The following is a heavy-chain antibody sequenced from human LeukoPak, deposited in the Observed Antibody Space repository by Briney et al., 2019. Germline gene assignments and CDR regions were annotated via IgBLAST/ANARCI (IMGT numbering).Heavy chain of an antibody. CDR1: GFTFSSYG. CDR3: ARAAETASDYYYYMDV. Sequence: PGGSLRLSCAASGFTFSSYGMSWVRQAPGKGLEWVSYISSSGSTIYYADSVKGRFTISRDNAKNSLYLQMNSLRAEDTAVYYCARAAETASDYYYYMDVWGKGTTVTVSS. J-gene: IGHJ6*03. CDR2: ISSSGSTI. V-gene: IGHV3-48*04.